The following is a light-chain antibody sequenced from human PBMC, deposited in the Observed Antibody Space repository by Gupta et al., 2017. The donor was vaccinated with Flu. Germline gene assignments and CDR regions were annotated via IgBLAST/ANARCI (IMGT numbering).Light chain of an antibody. CDR2: AAS. J-gene: IGKJ1*01. Sequence: DIQMTQSPSSLSASVGDRVTITCRASQSISSYLNWYQQNPGKAPKLLIYAASSLQSGVPSRFSGSASGTDFTLTISSLQPEDFTTYYCQQSATTWRRFGQGTKVEIK. CDR3: QQSATTWRR. V-gene: IGKV1-39*01. CDR1: QSISSY.